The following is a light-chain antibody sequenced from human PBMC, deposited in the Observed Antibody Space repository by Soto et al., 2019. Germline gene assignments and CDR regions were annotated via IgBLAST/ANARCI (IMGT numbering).Light chain of an antibody. CDR1: QSVYGSY. Sequence: EIVLTQSPHTLSLSPGERTTLSCRASQSVYGSYLAWYQQKPGQAPRLLIHGASMRATGIPDRFSGSGSGTDFTLTISSLEPEDFAVYYCQQPWGTFGGGTKVDIK. J-gene: IGKJ4*01. V-gene: IGKV3-20*01. CDR3: QQPWGT. CDR2: GAS.